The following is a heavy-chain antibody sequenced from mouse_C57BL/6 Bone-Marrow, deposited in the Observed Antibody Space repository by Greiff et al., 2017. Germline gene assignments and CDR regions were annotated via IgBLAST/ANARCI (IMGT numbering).Heavy chain of an antibody. CDR2: KWSGGST. D-gene: IGHD4-1*01. J-gene: IGHJ2*01. Sequence: QVHVKQSGPGLVQPSQSLSITCTVSGFSLTSYGVHWVRQSPGKGLEWLGVKWSGGSTDYNAAFISRLSISKDNSKSQVFFKMNSLQADDTAIYYCATLANWDVDYWGQGTTLTVSS. CDR1: GFSLTSYG. CDR3: ATLANWDVDY. V-gene: IGHV2-2*01.